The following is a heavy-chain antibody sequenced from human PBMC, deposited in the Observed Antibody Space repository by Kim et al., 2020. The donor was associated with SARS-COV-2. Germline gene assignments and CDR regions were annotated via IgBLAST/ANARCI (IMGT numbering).Heavy chain of an antibody. CDR3: ARGRGYGVY. CDR2: GGSA. D-gene: IGHD6-13*01. V-gene: IGHV3-66*01. Sequence: GGSAYCADSVKGGFTISSDKTKSTRYVQMTSLRAEDTTVYYCARGRGYGVYWGQGTLVTVSS. J-gene: IGHJ4*02.